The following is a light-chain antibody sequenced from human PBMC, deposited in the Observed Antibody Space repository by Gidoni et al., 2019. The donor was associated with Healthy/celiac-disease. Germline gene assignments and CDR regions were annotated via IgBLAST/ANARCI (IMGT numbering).Light chain of an antibody. Sequence: DIQMTQSPSSLSASVGDRVTIICQASQDISNYLNWYQQKPGKAPKLLIYYASNLETGVPSRFSGSGSGTDFTFTISSLQPEDIATYYCQQYDNLQLTFGGGTKVEIK. CDR2: YAS. CDR3: QQYDNLQLT. CDR1: QDISNY. V-gene: IGKV1-33*01. J-gene: IGKJ4*01.